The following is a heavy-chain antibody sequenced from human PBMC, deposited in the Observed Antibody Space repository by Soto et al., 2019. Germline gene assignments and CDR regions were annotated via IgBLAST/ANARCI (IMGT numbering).Heavy chain of an antibody. J-gene: IGHJ6*02. CDR2: IIPIFGTA. CDR1: GGTFSSYA. Sequence: QVPLVQSGAEVKKPGSSVKVSCKASGGTFSSYAISWVRQAPGQGLEWLGGIIPIFGTANYAQKFQGRVTITADESTRTAYMELSSLRSEDTAVYYCARDLEQRRGYSYGSSDYYGMDVWGQGTTVTVSS. CDR3: ARDLEQRRGYSYGSSDYYGMDV. V-gene: IGHV1-69*01. D-gene: IGHD5-18*01.